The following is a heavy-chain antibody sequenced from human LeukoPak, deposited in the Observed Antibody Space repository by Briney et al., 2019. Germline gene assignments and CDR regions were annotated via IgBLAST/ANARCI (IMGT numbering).Heavy chain of an antibody. V-gene: IGHV3-23*01. D-gene: IGHD3-10*01. CDR2: ISGSGGST. J-gene: IGHJ4*01. CDR3: ANPISRYYYGSEAD. Sequence: GESLRLSCAASGFTISNYAMNWVRQPPGKGLGWVSGISGSGGSTDYADSMKGRFTISGDNSKNTLYLQMNSLSVDDTAVYYCANPISRYYYGSEADWGKGTVVTVSS. CDR1: GFTISNYA.